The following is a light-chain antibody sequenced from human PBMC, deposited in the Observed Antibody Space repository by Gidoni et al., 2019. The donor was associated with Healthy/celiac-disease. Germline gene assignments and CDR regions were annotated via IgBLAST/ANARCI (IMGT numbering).Light chain of an antibody. Sequence: DMQMTQSPSTLSASVGDRVPITCRASQSISSWLAWYQQKPGKAPKLLIYKASSLESGVPSRFSGSGSGTEFTLTISSLQPDDFATYYCQQDNSPWTFGQGTKVEIK. J-gene: IGKJ1*01. CDR2: KAS. CDR1: QSISSW. CDR3: QQDNSPWT. V-gene: IGKV1-5*03.